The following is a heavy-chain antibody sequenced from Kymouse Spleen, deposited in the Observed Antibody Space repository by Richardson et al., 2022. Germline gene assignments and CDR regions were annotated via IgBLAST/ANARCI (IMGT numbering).Heavy chain of an antibody. V-gene: IGHV3-33*01. CDR3: ARGSIAAAEGYYYYYGMDV. CDR1: GFTFSSYG. D-gene: IGHD6-13*01. CDR2: IWYDGSNK. J-gene: IGHJ6*02. Sequence: QVQLVESGGGVVQPGRSLRLSCAASGFTFSSYGMHWVRQAPGKGLEWVAVIWYDGSNKYYADSVKGRFTISRDNSKNTLYLQMNSLRAEDTAVYYCARGSIAAAEGYYYYYGMDVWGQGTTVTVSS.